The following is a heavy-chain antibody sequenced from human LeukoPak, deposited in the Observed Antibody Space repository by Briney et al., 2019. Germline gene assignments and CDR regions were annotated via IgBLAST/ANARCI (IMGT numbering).Heavy chain of an antibody. D-gene: IGHD6-13*01. J-gene: IGHJ3*02. CDR2: ISSSGSTI. V-gene: IGHV3-11*01. CDR1: GFTYSIYA. Sequence: GGSLRLSCTASGFTYSIYAMSWIRQAPGKGLEWVSYISSSGSTIYYADSVKGRFTISRDNAKNSLYLQMNSLRAEDTAVYYCARSRYIAAAGTGAFDIWGQGTMVTVSS. CDR3: ARSRYIAAAGTGAFDI.